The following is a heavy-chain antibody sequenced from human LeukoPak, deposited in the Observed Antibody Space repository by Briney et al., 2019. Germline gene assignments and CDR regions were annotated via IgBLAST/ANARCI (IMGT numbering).Heavy chain of an antibody. CDR2: ISRSSIYI. D-gene: IGHD3-22*01. V-gene: IGHV3-21*01. CDR3: ARALYDSSGYYSHFDY. Sequence: GGSLRLSCAASGFTFSSHGMNWVRQAPGKGLEWVSSISRSSIYIYYADSVKGRFTISRDNAKNSLYLQMNSLRAEDTAVYYCARALYDSSGYYSHFDYWGQGTLVTVSS. J-gene: IGHJ4*02. CDR1: GFTFSSHG.